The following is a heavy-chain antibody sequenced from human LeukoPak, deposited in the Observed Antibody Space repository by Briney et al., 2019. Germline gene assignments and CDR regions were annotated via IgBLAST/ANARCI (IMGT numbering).Heavy chain of an antibody. J-gene: IGHJ4*02. V-gene: IGHV3-66*02. CDR1: GFTVSSNY. D-gene: IGHD3-10*01. Sequence: GGSLRLSCAASGFTVSSNYMSWVRQAPGKGLEWVSVIYSGGSTYYADSVKGRFTISRDNSKNTLYLQMNSLRAEDTAVYYCARGITMVRGVIFYWGQGTLVTVSS. CDR3: ARGITMVRGVIFY. CDR2: IYSGGST.